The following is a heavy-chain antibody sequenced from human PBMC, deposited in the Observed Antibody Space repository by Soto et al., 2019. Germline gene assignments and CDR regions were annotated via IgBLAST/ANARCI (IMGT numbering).Heavy chain of an antibody. Sequence: GGSLRLSCAASGFTFSSYAMSWVRQAPGKXLEWVSAISGSGGSTYYADSVKGRFTISRDNSKNTLYLQMNSLRAEDTAVYYCAKDGDIVVVPAAINSWFDPWGQGTLVTVSS. CDR2: ISGSGGST. V-gene: IGHV3-23*01. CDR1: GFTFSSYA. CDR3: AKDGDIVVVPAAINSWFDP. J-gene: IGHJ5*02. D-gene: IGHD2-2*01.